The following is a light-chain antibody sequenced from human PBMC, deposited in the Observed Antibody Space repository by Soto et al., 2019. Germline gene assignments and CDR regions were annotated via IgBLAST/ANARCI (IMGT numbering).Light chain of an antibody. CDR1: QSISSY. V-gene: IGKV1-39*01. Sequence: DIQMTQSPSSLSASVGDRVTITCRASQSISSYLNWYQQKPGKAPKLLIYAASSLQSGVPSRFSGSGSGTDFTITISSLNTEDFATYYCQQRNTFGPGTKVDIK. CDR3: QQRNT. J-gene: IGKJ3*01. CDR2: AAS.